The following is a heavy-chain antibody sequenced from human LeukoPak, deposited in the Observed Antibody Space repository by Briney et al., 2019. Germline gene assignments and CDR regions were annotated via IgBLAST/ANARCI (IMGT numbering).Heavy chain of an antibody. CDR1: GGSISSSSYY. J-gene: IGHJ4*02. CDR3: ARVLMITFGGVIAHFDY. Sequence: SETLSLTCTVSGGSISSSSYYWGWIRQPPGKGLEWIGSIYYSGSTYYNPSLKSRVTISVDTSKNQFSLKLSSVTAADTAVYYCARVLMITFGGVIAHFDYWGRGTLVTVSS. V-gene: IGHV4-39*01. D-gene: IGHD3-16*02. CDR2: IYYSGST.